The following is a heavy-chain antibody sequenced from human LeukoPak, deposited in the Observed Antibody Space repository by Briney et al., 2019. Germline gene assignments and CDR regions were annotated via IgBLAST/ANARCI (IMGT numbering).Heavy chain of an antibody. J-gene: IGHJ4*02. V-gene: IGHV3-30-3*01. Sequence: SGGSLRLSCAASGFTFSSYAMHWVRQAPGKGLEWVAVISYDGSNKYYADSVKGRFTISRDNSKNTLYLQMNSLRAEDTAVYYCARDRGRVPAAAGGYWDQGTLVTVSS. D-gene: IGHD2-2*01. CDR3: ARDRGRVPAAAGGY. CDR2: ISYDGSNK. CDR1: GFTFSSYA.